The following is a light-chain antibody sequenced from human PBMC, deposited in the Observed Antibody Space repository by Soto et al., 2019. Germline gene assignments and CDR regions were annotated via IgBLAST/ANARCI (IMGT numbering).Light chain of an antibody. CDR3: QDYGGSPLYT. J-gene: IGKJ2*01. Sequence: EIVLTQSPGTLSLSPGERATLSCRASQSVSSRYLAWYQQKPGQAPRLLIYNASSRATGIPDRFSASASGTDFTLTVSRLEPEDFAIYYCQDYGGSPLYTFGQGTKVDIK. CDR2: NAS. CDR1: QSVSSRY. V-gene: IGKV3-20*01.